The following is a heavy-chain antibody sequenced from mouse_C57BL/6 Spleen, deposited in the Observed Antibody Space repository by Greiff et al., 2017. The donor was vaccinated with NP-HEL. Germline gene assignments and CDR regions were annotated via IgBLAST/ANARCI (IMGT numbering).Heavy chain of an antibody. V-gene: IGHV7-1*01. J-gene: IGHJ4*01. CDR2: SRNKANDYTT. Sequence: EVNLVESGGGLVQSGRSLRLSCATSGFTFSDFYMEWVRQAPGKGLEWIAASRNKANDYTTEYSASVKGRFIVSRDTSQSILYLQMNALRAEDTAIYYCARDEGSPYYAMDYWGQGTSVTVSS. CDR1: GFTFSDFY. CDR3: ARDEGSPYYAMDY.